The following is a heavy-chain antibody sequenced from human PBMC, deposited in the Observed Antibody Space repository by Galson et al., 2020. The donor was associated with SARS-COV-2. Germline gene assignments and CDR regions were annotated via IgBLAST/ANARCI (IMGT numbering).Heavy chain of an antibody. V-gene: IGHV3-9*01. CDR1: GFTFDDYA. D-gene: IGHD2-15*01. CDR3: ASDSSVLT. CDR2: ISWNSGSI. J-gene: IGHJ4*02. Sequence: GGSLRLSCAASGFTFDDYAMHWVRQAPGKGLEWVSGISWNSGSIGYADSVKGRFTISRDNAKNSLYLQMNSLRAEDTALYYCASDSSVLTWGQGTLVTVSS.